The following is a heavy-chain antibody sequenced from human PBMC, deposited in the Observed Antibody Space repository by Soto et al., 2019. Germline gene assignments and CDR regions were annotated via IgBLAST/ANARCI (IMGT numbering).Heavy chain of an antibody. CDR1: GFTFSSYS. CDR2: ISSSSSYI. D-gene: IGHD3-3*01. V-gene: IGHV3-21*01. J-gene: IGHJ4*02. Sequence: PGGSLRLSCAASGFTFSSYSMNWVRQAPGKGLEWVSSISSSSSYIYYADSVKGRFTISRDNAKNSLYLQMNSLRAEDTAVYYCARGYNFCGPSRPHSPVDYWGQGTLVTVAS. CDR3: ARGYNFCGPSRPHSPVDY.